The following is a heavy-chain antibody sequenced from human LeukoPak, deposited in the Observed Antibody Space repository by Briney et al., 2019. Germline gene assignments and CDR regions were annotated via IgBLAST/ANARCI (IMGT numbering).Heavy chain of an antibody. CDR3: AKSPARPYCSGGSCYSNY. Sequence: AMXXVRQAPGKGXGWVSAISGSGGSTYYADSVKGRFTISRDNSKNTLYPQMNSLRAEDTAVYYCAKSPARPYCSGGSCYSNYWGQGTLVTVSS. J-gene: IGHJ4*02. CDR1: A. D-gene: IGHD2-15*01. CDR2: ISGSGGST. V-gene: IGHV3-23*01.